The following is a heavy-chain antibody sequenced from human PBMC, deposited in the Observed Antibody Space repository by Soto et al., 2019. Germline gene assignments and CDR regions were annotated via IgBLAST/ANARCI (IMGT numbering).Heavy chain of an antibody. Sequence: QITLKESGPTLVRPTQPLTLTCTFSGFSLSTSGLGVGWIRQPPGKALEWLALIYWNDAKRYSPSLKARLTITKDNAKNQVVLTMTNMDPVDTATYYCAHRPSGWYLFDYWGQGTLVTVSS. CDR1: GFSLSTSGLG. J-gene: IGHJ4*02. D-gene: IGHD6-19*01. CDR2: IYWNDAK. CDR3: AHRPSGWYLFDY. V-gene: IGHV2-5*01.